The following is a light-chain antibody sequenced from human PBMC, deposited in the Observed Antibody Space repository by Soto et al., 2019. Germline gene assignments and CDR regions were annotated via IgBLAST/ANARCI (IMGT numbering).Light chain of an antibody. CDR1: QSLLQSNGNIY. Sequence: IGMAQSSLSLPVTPVETACLSCRSSQSLLQSNGNIYLGWYLQKPWQSPQILIHLGSNRASGVPDRFSGSGSCSDFTRHISRLEGGDVRADVSMQGRQTPNTFGQGTRLEIK. J-gene: IGKJ5*01. V-gene: IGKV2-28*01. CDR2: LGS. CDR3: MQGRQTPNT.